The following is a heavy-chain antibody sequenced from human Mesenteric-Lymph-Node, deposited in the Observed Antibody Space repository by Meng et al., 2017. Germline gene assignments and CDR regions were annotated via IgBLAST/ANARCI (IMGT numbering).Heavy chain of an antibody. J-gene: IGHJ4*02. Sequence: QGALQGAGPGLGRPSATLSPTCSVSGGSVTSGTNQWTWIRQPPGKGLEWIGFIHSSGNINHNPSLKTRVTISVDTSKNQFSLKLSSVTAADTAVYYCARDSPGGYGYFDSWGQGTLVTVSS. V-gene: IGHV4-61*01. CDR2: IHSSGNI. CDR1: GGSVTSGTNQ. D-gene: IGHD5-12*01. CDR3: ARDSPGGYGYFDS.